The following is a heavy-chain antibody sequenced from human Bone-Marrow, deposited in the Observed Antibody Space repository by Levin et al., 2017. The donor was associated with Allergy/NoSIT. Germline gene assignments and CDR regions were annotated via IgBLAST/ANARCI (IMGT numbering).Heavy chain of an antibody. CDR3: ARDSHGYYDSIGQGVHNRFDT. CDR2: IWYDGNQK. V-gene: IGHV3-33*01. J-gene: IGHJ5*02. CDR1: GFTFKSYG. Sequence: LAGGSLRLSCVASGFTFKSYGMHWVRQAPGKGLEWVAVIWYDGNQKYYGDSVRGRFTISRDNSRKTLYLQMNSLRAEDTAVYYCARDSHGYYDSIGQGVHNRFDTWGQGTLVTVSS. D-gene: IGHD3-22*01.